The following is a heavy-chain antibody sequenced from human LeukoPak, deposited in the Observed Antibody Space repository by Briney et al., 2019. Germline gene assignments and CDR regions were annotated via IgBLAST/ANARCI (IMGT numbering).Heavy chain of an antibody. Sequence: NPSETLSLTCTVSGGSISSYYWSWIRQPAGKGLEWIGRIYTSGSTNYNPSLKSRVTMSVDTSKNQFSLKLSSVTAADTAVYYCARDGFLYDSSGYYLDYWGQGTLVTVSS. V-gene: IGHV4-4*07. CDR2: IYTSGST. CDR1: GGSISSYY. D-gene: IGHD3-22*01. J-gene: IGHJ4*02. CDR3: ARDGFLYDSSGYYLDY.